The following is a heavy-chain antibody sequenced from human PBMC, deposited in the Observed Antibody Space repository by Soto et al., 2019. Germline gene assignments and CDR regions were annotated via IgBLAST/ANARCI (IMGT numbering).Heavy chain of an antibody. CDR3: AITSVADASFDY. CDR2: ISYDGSET. D-gene: IGHD4-4*01. Sequence: GGSLRLPCAASGFTFSNNGMHWVRRAPGKGLEWVAFISYDGSETFYADSVKGRFTISRDNSKSTLFLHMSSLKNEDTAVYYCAITSVADASFDYWGQGTLVTVSS. V-gene: IGHV3-30*03. CDR1: GFTFSNNG. J-gene: IGHJ4*02.